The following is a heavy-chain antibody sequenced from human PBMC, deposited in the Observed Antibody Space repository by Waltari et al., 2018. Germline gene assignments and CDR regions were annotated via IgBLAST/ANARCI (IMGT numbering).Heavy chain of an antibody. CDR1: GGSFSGYY. Sequence: QVQLQQWGAGLLKPSETLSLTCAVYGGSFSGYYWSWIRQPPGKGLEWIGESNHSGSTNYNPSLKSRVTISVDTSKNQFSLKLSSVTAADTAVYYCARVFDSSGHLDYWGQGTLVTVSS. V-gene: IGHV4-34*01. J-gene: IGHJ4*02. D-gene: IGHD3-22*01. CDR2: SNHSGST. CDR3: ARVFDSSGHLDY.